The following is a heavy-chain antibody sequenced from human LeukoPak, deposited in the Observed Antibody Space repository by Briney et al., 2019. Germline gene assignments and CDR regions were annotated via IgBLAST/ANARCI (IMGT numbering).Heavy chain of an antibody. CDR1: GYGFTSYW. CDR3: VSKRGDPISSRLGYYYYMDV. V-gene: IGHV5-51*01. CDR2: TYPGDSET. Sequence: GESLKISCKGPGYGFTSYWIGWVRQMPGKGLEWMGSTYPGDSETRYSPSFEGQVTISVDKSINTAYLQWSSVRASDTAIYYCVSKRGDPISSRLGYYYYMDVWGGGTTVTVSS. J-gene: IGHJ6*03. D-gene: IGHD3-16*01.